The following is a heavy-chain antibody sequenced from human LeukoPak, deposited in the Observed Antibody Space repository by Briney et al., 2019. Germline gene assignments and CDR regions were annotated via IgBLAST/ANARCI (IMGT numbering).Heavy chain of an antibody. J-gene: IGHJ4*02. Sequence: GGSLRLSCAASGFTFSSYAMSWVRQAPGKGLEWVSAISGSGGSTYYADSVKGRFTISRDNSKNTLYLQMNSLRAEDAAVYYCAKDGYLLGILDYWGQGTLVTVSS. CDR2: ISGSGGST. V-gene: IGHV3-23*01. CDR3: AKDGYLLGILDY. CDR1: GFTFSSYA. D-gene: IGHD2/OR15-2a*01.